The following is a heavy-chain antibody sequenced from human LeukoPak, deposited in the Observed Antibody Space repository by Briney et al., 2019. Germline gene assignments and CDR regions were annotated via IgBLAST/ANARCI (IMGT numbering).Heavy chain of an antibody. V-gene: IGHV3-7*05. CDR2: IKEDGSEK. CDR3: AKDQGWLQFDS. D-gene: IGHD5-24*01. Sequence: SGGSLRLSCAASGFTFRSYWMTWVRQAPGKGLEWMANIKEDGSEKYYVDSLKGRFTISRDNAKNSLFLQMNSLRADDTAVYYCAKDQGWLQFDSWGQGTLVTVSS. J-gene: IGHJ4*02. CDR1: GFTFRSYW.